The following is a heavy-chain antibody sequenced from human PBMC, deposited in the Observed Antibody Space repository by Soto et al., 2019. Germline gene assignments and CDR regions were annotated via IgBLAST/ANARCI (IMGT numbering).Heavy chain of an antibody. J-gene: IGHJ5*02. D-gene: IGHD6-13*01. V-gene: IGHV3-23*01. CDR3: AKVVRLAGTGWFDP. CDR1: GFTVSSNY. CDR2: ISGSGGST. Sequence: GGSLRLSCAASGFTVSSNYMSWVRQAPGKGLEWVSAISGSGGSTYYADSVKGRFTISRDNSKNTLYLQMNSLRAEDTAVYYCAKVVRLAGTGWFDPWGQGTLVTVSS.